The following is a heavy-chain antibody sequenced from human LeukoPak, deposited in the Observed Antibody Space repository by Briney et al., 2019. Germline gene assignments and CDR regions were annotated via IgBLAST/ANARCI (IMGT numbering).Heavy chain of an antibody. CDR2: IYYSGST. J-gene: IGHJ3*02. CDR1: GGSISSSSYY. V-gene: IGHV4-39*01. D-gene: IGHD2-15*01. CDR3: ARRPPGWAFDI. Sequence: SETLSLTCTVSGGSISSSSYYWGWIRQPPGKGLEWIGSIYYSGSTYYNPSLKSRVTISVDTSKNQFSLKLSSVTAADTAVYYCARRPPGWAFDIWGQGTMVTVSS.